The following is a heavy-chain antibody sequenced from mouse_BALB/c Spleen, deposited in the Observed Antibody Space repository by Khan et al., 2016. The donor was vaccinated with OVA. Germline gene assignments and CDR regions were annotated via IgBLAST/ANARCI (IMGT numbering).Heavy chain of an antibody. Sequence: VELVESGPELAKPGASVKMSCKSSGYTFTNYWMHWVKQRPGQGLEWIGYINPSTGYTEYNHKFKDKATLTADKSSSTAYMQLSSLTTEDSAVYYCVNHGSNSGWFTYWGQGTLVTVSA. J-gene: IGHJ3*01. CDR1: GYTFTNYW. CDR3: VNHGSNSGWFTY. V-gene: IGHV1-7*01. CDR2: INPSTGYT. D-gene: IGHD1-1*01.